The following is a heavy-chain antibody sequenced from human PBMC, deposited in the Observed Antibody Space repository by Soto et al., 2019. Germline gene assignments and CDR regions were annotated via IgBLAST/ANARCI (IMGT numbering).Heavy chain of an antibody. J-gene: IGHJ5*02. CDR1: SFNFSNHW. D-gene: IGHD2-21*01. CDR3: RRQSGDRLFTWVDL. Sequence: GMSLRLSCATSSFNFSNHWMQWVRQRPGEGLVWVSRITSDGKSKAYAESVKGRFAISRDNAKNTLYLQMNGLTAEDTAVLYIRRQSGDRLFTWVDLWG. CDR2: ITSDGKSK. V-gene: IGHV3-74*01.